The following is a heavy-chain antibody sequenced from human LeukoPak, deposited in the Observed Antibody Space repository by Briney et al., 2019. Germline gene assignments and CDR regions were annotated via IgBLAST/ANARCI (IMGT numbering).Heavy chain of an antibody. CDR3: ARDKVYDSSGYTRY. CDR2: ISAYNGNT. V-gene: IGHV1-18*01. CDR1: GYTFTSYG. J-gene: IGHJ4*02. Sequence: ASVKVSCKASGYTFTSYGISRVRQAPGQGLEWMGWISAYNGNTNYAQKLQGRVTMTTDTSTSTAYMELRSLRSDDTAVYYCARDKVYDSSGYTRYWGQGTLVTVSS. D-gene: IGHD3-22*01.